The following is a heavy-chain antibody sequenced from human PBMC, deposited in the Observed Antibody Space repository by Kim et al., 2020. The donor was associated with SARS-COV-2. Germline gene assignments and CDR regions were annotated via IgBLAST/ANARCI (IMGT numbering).Heavy chain of an antibody. CDR1: GYTFTSYG. V-gene: IGHV1-18*04. D-gene: IGHD6-19*01. Sequence: ASVKVSCKASGYTFTSYGISWVRQAPGQGLEWMGWISAYNGNTNYAQKLQGRVTMTTDTSTSTAYMELRSLRSDDTAVYYCARDLYDGGWYEGGYYYYGMDVWGQGTTVTVSS. CDR2: ISAYNGNT. CDR3: ARDLYDGGWYEGGYYYYGMDV. J-gene: IGHJ6*02.